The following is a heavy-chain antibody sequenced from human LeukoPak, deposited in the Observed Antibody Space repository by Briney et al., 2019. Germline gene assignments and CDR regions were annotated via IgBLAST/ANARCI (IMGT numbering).Heavy chain of an antibody. Sequence: GGSLRLSCAASGFTFSSYSMNWVRQAPGKGLEWVSAISGSGGSTYYADSVKGRFTISRDNSKNTLYLQMNSLRAEDTAVYYCAKGLLEWTADYWGQGTLVTVSS. CDR1: GFTFSSYS. D-gene: IGHD3-3*01. CDR2: ISGSGGST. V-gene: IGHV3-23*01. CDR3: AKGLLEWTADY. J-gene: IGHJ4*02.